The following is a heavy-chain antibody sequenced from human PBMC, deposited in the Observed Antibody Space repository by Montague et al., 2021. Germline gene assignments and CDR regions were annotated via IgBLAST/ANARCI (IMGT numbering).Heavy chain of an antibody. J-gene: IGHJ4*02. CDR2: NFRNEDI. CDR3: ARPWEGGSYTRAIEV. V-gene: IGHV4-39*01. CDR1: GGSISSSTHY. D-gene: IGHD3-10*01. Sequence: SETLSLTCTVSGGSISSSTHYWAWIPPTTGKDLDWIVSNFRNEDIFYYPSRRVPVIMSVDTSGNQFSLKLTSVTAADTAAYFCARPWEGGSYTRAIEVWGQGILVTVSS.